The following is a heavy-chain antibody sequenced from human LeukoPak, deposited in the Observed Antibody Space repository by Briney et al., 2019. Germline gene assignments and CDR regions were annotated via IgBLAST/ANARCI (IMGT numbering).Heavy chain of an antibody. Sequence: SVKVSCKASGGTFSSYAISWVRQAPGQGLEWMGRIIPIFGTANYAQKFQGRVTITTDESTSTAYMELSSLRSEDAAVYYCAGRDSTGTSDYWGQGTLVTVSS. V-gene: IGHV1-69*05. J-gene: IGHJ4*02. D-gene: IGHD4-17*01. CDR2: IIPIFGTA. CDR1: GGTFSSYA. CDR3: AGRDSTGTSDY.